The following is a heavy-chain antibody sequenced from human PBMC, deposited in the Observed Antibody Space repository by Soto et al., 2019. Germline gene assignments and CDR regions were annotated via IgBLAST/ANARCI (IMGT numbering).Heavy chain of an antibody. CDR1: GFTFSSYW. CDR2: IKQDGSEK. V-gene: IGHV3-7*01. Sequence: PGGSLRLSCAASGFTFSSYWMSWVRQAPGKGLEWVANIKQDGSEKYYVDSVKGRFTISRDNAKNSLYLQMNSPRAEDTAVYYCARLRDSSSSPYYFDYWGQGTLVTVSS. J-gene: IGHJ4*02. D-gene: IGHD6-6*01. CDR3: ARLRDSSSSPYYFDY.